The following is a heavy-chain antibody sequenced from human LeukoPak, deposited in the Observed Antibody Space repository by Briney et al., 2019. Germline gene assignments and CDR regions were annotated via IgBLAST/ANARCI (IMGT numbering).Heavy chain of an antibody. J-gene: IGHJ3*02. CDR2: ISTYNGNT. D-gene: IGHD2-15*01. Sequence: GASVKVSCKASGGTFSSYAISWVRQAPGQGLEWMGWISTYNGNTKYAQKFQDRVTMTTDTSTSTAYMELRSLRSDDTAVYYCAREASYCSGGSCDAFDIWGQGTMVTVSS. V-gene: IGHV1-18*01. CDR1: GGTFSSYA. CDR3: AREASYCSGGSCDAFDI.